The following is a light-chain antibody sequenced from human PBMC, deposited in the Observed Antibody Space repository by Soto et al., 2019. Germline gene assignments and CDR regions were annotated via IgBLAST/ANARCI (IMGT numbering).Light chain of an antibody. CDR3: AAWDDSLNGYV. CDR1: SANIGSNT. V-gene: IGLV1-44*01. J-gene: IGLJ1*01. CDR2: SNN. Sequence: LTQPPSASGTPGQRVTISCSGSSANIGSNTVNWYQQLPGTAPKLLIYSNNQRPSGVPDRFSGSKSGTSASLAISGLQSEDEADFYCAAWDDSLNGYVFGTGTKVTVL.